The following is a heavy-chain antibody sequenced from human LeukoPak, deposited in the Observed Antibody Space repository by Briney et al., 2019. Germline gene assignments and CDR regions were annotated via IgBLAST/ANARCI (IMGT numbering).Heavy chain of an antibody. CDR2: ITPIFGTA. Sequence: GASVKVSCKASGGTFSSYGISWVRQAPGQGLEWMGGITPIFGTANYAQKFQGRVTITTDESTSTAYMELSSLRSEDTAVYYCARAGSSWYDRQIDYWGQGTLVTVSS. D-gene: IGHD6-13*01. CDR1: GGTFSSYG. CDR3: ARAGSSWYDRQIDY. J-gene: IGHJ4*02. V-gene: IGHV1-69*05.